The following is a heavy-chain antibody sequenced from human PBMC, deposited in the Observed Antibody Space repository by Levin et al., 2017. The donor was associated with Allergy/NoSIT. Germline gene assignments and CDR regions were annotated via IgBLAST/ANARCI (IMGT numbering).Heavy chain of an antibody. Sequence: PGGSLRLSCTTSGFISNNNGRHWVRQAPGKGPEWVAGFQHDGGNLQYADSVKGRFTMSWGSSKNTVYLQMNSLRVEDTAVYWCAKDDGTGYWGQGTVVTVSS. J-gene: IGHJ4*02. CDR1: GFISNNNG. CDR3: AKDDGTGY. CDR2: FQHDGGNL. D-gene: IGHD6-13*01. V-gene: IGHV3-30*18.